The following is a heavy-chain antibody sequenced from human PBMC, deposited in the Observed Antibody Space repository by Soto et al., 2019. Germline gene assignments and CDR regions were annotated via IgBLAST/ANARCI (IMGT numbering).Heavy chain of an antibody. Sequence: SETLSLTCTVSGGSISSYYWSWIRQPPGKGLEWIGYIYYSGSTNYNPSLKSRVTISVDTSKNQFSLKLSSVTAADTAVYYCARSYGDYAFDYWGQGTLVTVSS. CDR3: ARSYGDYAFDY. CDR2: IYYSGST. V-gene: IGHV4-59*01. CDR1: GGSISSYY. J-gene: IGHJ4*02. D-gene: IGHD4-17*01.